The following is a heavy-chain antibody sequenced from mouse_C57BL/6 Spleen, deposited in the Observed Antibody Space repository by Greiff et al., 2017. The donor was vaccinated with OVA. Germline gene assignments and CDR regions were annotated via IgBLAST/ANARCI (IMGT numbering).Heavy chain of an antibody. CDR3: ARGGIARAMDY. V-gene: IGHV1-52*01. Sequence: QVQLQQPGAELVRPGSSVNLSCKASGYTFTSYWMHWVKQRPIQGLEWIGNIDPSDSETHYNQKFKDKATLTVDKSSSTAYMQLSSLTSEDSAVYYCARGGIARAMDYWGQGTSVTVSS. CDR1: GYTFTSYW. J-gene: IGHJ4*01. CDR2: IDPSDSET.